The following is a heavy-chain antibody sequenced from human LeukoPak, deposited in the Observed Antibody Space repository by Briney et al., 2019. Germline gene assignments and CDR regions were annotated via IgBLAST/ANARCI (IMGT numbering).Heavy chain of an antibody. Sequence: GGSLRLSCAASGFTFSSYAMSWVRQAPGKGLEWVSSISSSSSYIYYADSVKGRFTISRDNAKNSLYLQMNSLRAEDTAVYYCARDTVLRFLYWGQGTLVTVSS. CDR2: ISSSSSYI. V-gene: IGHV3-21*01. J-gene: IGHJ4*02. CDR3: ARDTVLRFLY. CDR1: GFTFSSYA. D-gene: IGHD3-3*01.